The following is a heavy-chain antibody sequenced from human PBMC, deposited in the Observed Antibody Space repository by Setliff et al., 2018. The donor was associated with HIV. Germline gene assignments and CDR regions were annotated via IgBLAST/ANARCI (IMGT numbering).Heavy chain of an antibody. D-gene: IGHD6-6*01. J-gene: IGHJ4*02. CDR3: ARAVQLGYFDY. CDR1: GGSISSSSYY. Sequence: PSETLSLTCTVSGGSISSSSYYWGWIRQPPGKGLEWIGSIYYSGSTYYSPSLKSRVTISVDTSKNQFSLKLSSVTAADTAVYYCARAVQLGYFDYWGQGTLVTVSS. V-gene: IGHV4-39*07. CDR2: IYYSGST.